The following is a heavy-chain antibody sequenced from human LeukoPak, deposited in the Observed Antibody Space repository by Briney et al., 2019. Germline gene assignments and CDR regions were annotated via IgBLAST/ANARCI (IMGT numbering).Heavy chain of an antibody. V-gene: IGHV3-33*01. CDR2: MWHDGSRE. J-gene: IGHJ4*02. CDR1: GFILSTHG. Sequence: GGSPRLSCAAPGFILSTHGMHWVRQAPGKGLEWVAGMWHDGSREDYEDSVKGRFTISRDMSKNTLNLQMNSLRVEDTAMFYCARDLSFGSLDFGGQGTLVTVSS. CDR3: ARDLSFGSLDF. D-gene: IGHD1-26*01.